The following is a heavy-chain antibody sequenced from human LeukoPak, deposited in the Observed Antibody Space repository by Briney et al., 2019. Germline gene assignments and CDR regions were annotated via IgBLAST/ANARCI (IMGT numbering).Heavy chain of an antibody. V-gene: IGHV3-30*18. CDR2: ISYDGSNN. CDR1: GFTFSNYA. Sequence: GGSLSLSCAASGFTFSNYAMHWVRQAPGKGLEGVALISYDGSNNNYSDSVKGGFTISRDNSKNTLYLQMNSLRAEDTAVYYCANARGRITMTLDYWGQGTLVTVSS. J-gene: IGHJ4*02. D-gene: IGHD3-22*01. CDR3: ANARGRITMTLDY.